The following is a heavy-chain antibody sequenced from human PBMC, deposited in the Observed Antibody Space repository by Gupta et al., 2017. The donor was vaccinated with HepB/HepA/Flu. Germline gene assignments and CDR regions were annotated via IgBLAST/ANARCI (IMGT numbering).Heavy chain of an antibody. CDR2: IFSNEEK. J-gene: IGHJ5*02. V-gene: IGHV2-26*01. CDR1: GFSLTNARMG. Sequence: QVTLKESGPVLVKPTETLTLTCTVSGFSLTNARMGVTWVRQAPGKALEWLAHIFSNEEKSYRASLKSRLTIAKDTSKSQVVLTMTNMGPADTATYDCARYPWGTYKWFDPWGPGILVTVSS. D-gene: IGHD3-16*01. CDR3: ARYPWGTYKWFDP.